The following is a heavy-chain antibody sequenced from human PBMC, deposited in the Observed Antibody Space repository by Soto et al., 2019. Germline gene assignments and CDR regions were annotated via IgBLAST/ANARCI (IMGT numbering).Heavy chain of an antibody. V-gene: IGHV3-15*07. D-gene: IGHD3-22*01. Sequence: EVQLVESGGGSVKPGGSLRLSCAASGFSFSDAWLNWVRQAPGKGLEWVGRVKSKTDGETADYDTFVKGRFTISRDDSKNALYLQMNSLKTEDTAVYYCAAERAYFHDSNGYLSIDFWGQGTLVTVSS. CDR1: GFSFSDAW. CDR3: AAERAYFHDSNGYLSIDF. CDR2: VKSKTDGETA. J-gene: IGHJ4*02.